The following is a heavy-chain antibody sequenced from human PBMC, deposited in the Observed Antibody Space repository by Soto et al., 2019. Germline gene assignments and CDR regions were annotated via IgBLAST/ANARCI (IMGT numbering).Heavy chain of an antibody. CDR2: IYYGGRT. Sequence: LSLTCTVSGGSISNSRSYWGWIRQPPGKGLEWIGTIYYGGRTYYNPSLKSRVTISIDTSKNQFSLKLTSVTAADPAVYYCARQPCTTTSGFSDYWGRGTLVTVSS. J-gene: IGHJ4*02. D-gene: IGHD2-2*01. CDR1: GGSISNSRSY. V-gene: IGHV4-39*01. CDR3: ARQPCTTTSGFSDY.